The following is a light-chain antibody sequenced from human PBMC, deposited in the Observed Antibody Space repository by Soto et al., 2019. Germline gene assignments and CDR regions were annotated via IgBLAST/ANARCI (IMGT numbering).Light chain of an antibody. V-gene: IGLV2-18*02. Sequence: QSALTQPPSVSGSPGQSVTISCTGTSSDIGVYNRVSWYQQPPGTAPKLMIYEVSNRPSGVSNRFSGSKSGNTASLTISGLQAEDEADYYCSSYTSSSTPVVFGGGTKVTVL. J-gene: IGLJ2*01. CDR3: SSYTSSSTPVV. CDR1: SSDIGVYNR. CDR2: EVS.